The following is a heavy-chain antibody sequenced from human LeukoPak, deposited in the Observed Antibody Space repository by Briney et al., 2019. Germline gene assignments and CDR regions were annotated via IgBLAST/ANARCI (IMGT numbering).Heavy chain of an antibody. CDR2: IYYSGST. Sequence: PSEALSVTCTVSGGSISIHYWSCIRRPPRKGPWWSGYIYYSGSTNYNPSLKSRVTISVDTSKNQFSLKLSSVTAADTAVYYCARENGDYGGQVDHWGQGTLVTVSS. J-gene: IGHJ4*02. CDR3: ARENGDYGGQVDH. V-gene: IGHV4-59*11. D-gene: IGHD4-17*01. CDR1: GGSISIHY.